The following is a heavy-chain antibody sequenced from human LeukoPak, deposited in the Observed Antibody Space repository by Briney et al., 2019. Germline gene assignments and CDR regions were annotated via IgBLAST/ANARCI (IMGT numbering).Heavy chain of an antibody. Sequence: ASVKVSCKASGYTFTSYGISWVRQAPGQGLEWTGWISAYNGNTNYAQKLQGRVTMTTDISTSTAYMELRSLRSDDTAVYYCARGAEAETSPLDFWGQGTLVIVS. D-gene: IGHD6-13*01. CDR1: GYTFTSYG. V-gene: IGHV1-18*01. CDR2: ISAYNGNT. J-gene: IGHJ4*02. CDR3: ARGAEAETSPLDF.